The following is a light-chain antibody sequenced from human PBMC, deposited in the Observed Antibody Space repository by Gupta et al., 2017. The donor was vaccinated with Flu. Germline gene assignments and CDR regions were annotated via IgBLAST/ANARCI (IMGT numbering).Light chain of an antibody. Sequence: SVLPQPPSASGPPGQWFTISCSGSSSNIGSNSVNWYQQLPGTAPKLLMYSNSQRPSGVPDRFSGSKSGTSASLAISGLQSEDEADYYCAAWDDSLNAWVFGGGTKLTVL. CDR2: SNS. V-gene: IGLV1-44*01. CDR3: AAWDDSLNAWV. J-gene: IGLJ3*02. CDR1: SSNIGSNS.